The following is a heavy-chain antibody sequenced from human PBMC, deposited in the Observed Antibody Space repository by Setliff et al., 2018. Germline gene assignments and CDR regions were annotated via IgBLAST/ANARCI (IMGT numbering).Heavy chain of an antibody. Sequence: PGGSLRLSCAASGFTFSSYWMSWVRQAPGKGLEWVANIKQDGSEKYYVDSVKGRFTISRDNAKNSLYLQMNSLRAEDTAVYYCARYGKWELRDNYYFDYWGQGTLVTVSS. D-gene: IGHD1-26*01. V-gene: IGHV3-7*01. CDR3: ARYGKWELRDNYYFDY. CDR2: IKQDGSEK. CDR1: GFTFSSYW. J-gene: IGHJ4*02.